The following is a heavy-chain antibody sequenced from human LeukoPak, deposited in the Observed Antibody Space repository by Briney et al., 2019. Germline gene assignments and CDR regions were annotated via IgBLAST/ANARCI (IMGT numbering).Heavy chain of an antibody. CDR2: IIPIFGTA. V-gene: IGHV1-69*13. CDR1: GYTFSSYA. Sequence: ASVKVSCKASGYTFSSYAISWVRQAPGQGLEWMGGIIPIFGTANYAQKFQGRVTITADESTSTAYMELSSLRSEDTAVYYCARVANGDSWFDPWGQGTLVTVSS. D-gene: IGHD4-17*01. J-gene: IGHJ5*02. CDR3: ARVANGDSWFDP.